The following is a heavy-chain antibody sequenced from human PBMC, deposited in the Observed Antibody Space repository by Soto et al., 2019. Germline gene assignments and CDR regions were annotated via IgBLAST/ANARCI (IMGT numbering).Heavy chain of an antibody. CDR1: GYSFTGNS. CDR3: ARLGIGYSSTRGGMDV. Sequence: ASVKVSCKASGYSFTGNSMHWVRQAPGQGLEWMGWINPSNGNTKYSQKFQGRVTMTRDTSMSTAYMELSSLRSEDTAVYYCARLGIGYSSTRGGMDVWGQGTTVTVS. J-gene: IGHJ6*02. V-gene: IGHV1-2*02. D-gene: IGHD5-18*01. CDR2: INPSNGNT.